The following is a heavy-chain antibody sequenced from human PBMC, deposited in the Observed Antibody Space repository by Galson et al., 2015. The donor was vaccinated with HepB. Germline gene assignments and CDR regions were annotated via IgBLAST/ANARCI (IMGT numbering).Heavy chain of an antibody. CDR3: LRGNSGYGNFDY. V-gene: IGHV3-74*01. D-gene: IGHD5-12*01. CDR2: ISTGGNT. J-gene: IGHJ4*02. CDR1: GGISSAYW. Sequence: SLRLSCAASGGISSAYWLHWVRQAPGKGLVWLARISTGGNTFYASPVKGRFTISRDNARDALYLQMNSLGDEDTAAYFCLRGNSGYGNFDYWGQGILVTVSS.